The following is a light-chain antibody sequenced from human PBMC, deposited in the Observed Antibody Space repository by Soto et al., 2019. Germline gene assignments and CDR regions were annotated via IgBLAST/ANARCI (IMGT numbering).Light chain of an antibody. CDR2: DVT. J-gene: IGLJ1*01. Sequence: QSVLTQPRSVSGSPGQSVTISCTGTSSDVGGYNYVSWYQQYPGKAPKLMIYDVTKRPSGVPDRFSGSRSGNTASLTISGLQAEDEADYYCSSYTDSSNYVFGTGTRSPS. V-gene: IGLV2-11*01. CDR3: SSYTDSSNYV. CDR1: SSDVGGYNY.